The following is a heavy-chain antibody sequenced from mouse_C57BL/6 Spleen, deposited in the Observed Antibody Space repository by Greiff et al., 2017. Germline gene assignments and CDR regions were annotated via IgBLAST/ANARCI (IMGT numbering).Heavy chain of an antibody. Sequence: QVQLQQSGAELVMPGASVKLSCKASGYTFTSYWMHWVKQRPGQGLEWIGEIDPSDSYTNYNQKFQGKSTLTVDKSSSTAYMQLSSLTSEDSAVYYCASGDNDYPYAYWGQGTLVTVSA. CDR2: IDPSDSYT. D-gene: IGHD2-4*01. CDR1: GYTFTSYW. CDR3: ASGDNDYPYAY. J-gene: IGHJ3*01. V-gene: IGHV1-69*01.